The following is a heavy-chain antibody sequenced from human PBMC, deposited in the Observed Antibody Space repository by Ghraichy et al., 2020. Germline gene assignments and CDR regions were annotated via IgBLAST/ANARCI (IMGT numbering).Heavy chain of an antibody. Sequence: SVKVSCKASGGTFSSYAISWVRQAPGQGLEWMGRIIPILGIANYAQKFQGRVTITADKSTSTAYMELSSLRSEDTAVYYCARDRLGGYDSSGLRYYFDYLDQGTLVTVSS. CDR2: IIPILGIA. D-gene: IGHD3-22*01. J-gene: IGHJ4*02. CDR1: GGTFSSYA. V-gene: IGHV1-69*04. CDR3: ARDRLGGYDSSGLRYYFDY.